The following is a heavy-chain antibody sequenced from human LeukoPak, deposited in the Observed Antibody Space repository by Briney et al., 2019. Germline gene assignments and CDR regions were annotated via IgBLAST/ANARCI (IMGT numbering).Heavy chain of an antibody. CDR3: ARDWAYSSSWDYYYYYYMDV. CDR2: ISSSSSYI. J-gene: IGHJ6*03. CDR1: GFTFSSYS. V-gene: IGHV3-21*01. D-gene: IGHD6-13*01. Sequence: GGSLRLSCAASGFTFSSYSMNWVRQAPGKGLEWVSSISSSSSYIYYADSVKGRFTISRDNAKNSLYLQMNSLRAEGTAVYYCARDWAYSSSWDYYYYYYMDVWGKGTTVTVSS.